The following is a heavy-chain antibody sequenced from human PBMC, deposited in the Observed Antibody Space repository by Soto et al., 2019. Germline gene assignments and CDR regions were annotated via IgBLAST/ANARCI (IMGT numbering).Heavy chain of an antibody. J-gene: IGHJ4*02. CDR2: IIPIFGTA. D-gene: IGHD4-4*01. CDR3: ARLGGVTTIDY. Sequence: GASVKVSCKASGGTFSSYAISWVRQAPGQGLEWMGGIIPIFGTANYAQKFQGRVTITADESTSTAYMELSSLRSEDTAVYYCARLGGVTTIDYWGQGTLVIVSS. CDR1: GGTFSSYA. V-gene: IGHV1-69*13.